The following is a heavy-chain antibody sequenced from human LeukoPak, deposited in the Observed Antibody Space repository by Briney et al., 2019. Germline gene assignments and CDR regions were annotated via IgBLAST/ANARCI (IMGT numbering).Heavy chain of an antibody. CDR1: GGTFSSYA. D-gene: IGHD3-3*01. J-gene: IGHJ4*02. CDR3: ASPLRFLEWLPFDY. Sequence: ASVKVSCEASGGTFSSYAISWVRQAPGQGLEWMGGIIPIFGTANYAQKFQGRVTITADESTSTAYMELSSLRSEDTAVYYCASPLRFLEWLPFDYWGQGTLVTVSS. V-gene: IGHV1-69*13. CDR2: IIPIFGTA.